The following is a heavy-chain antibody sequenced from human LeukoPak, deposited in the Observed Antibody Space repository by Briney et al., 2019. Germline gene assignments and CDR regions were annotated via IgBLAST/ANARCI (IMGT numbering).Heavy chain of an antibody. V-gene: IGHV1-69*13. CDR3: AGGGAASGPDI. D-gene: IGHD6-25*01. CDR1: GGTFSNYA. Sequence: ASVKVSCRTSGGTFSNYAINWVRQAPGQGLEWMGDIIPIFGTSNYAQKFQGRVTITADESTSTAYMELSSLRSEDSAVYYCAGGGAASGPDIWGQGKMVTVSS. J-gene: IGHJ3*02. CDR2: IIPIFGTS.